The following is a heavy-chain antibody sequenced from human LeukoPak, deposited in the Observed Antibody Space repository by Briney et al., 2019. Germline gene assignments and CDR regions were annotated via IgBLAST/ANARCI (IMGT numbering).Heavy chain of an antibody. V-gene: IGHV4-39*07. D-gene: IGHD2-2*01. CDR2: VFYNGAT. CDR1: GGSISSSIYY. CDR3: ASSIVVVPAAEDAFDI. Sequence: PSETLSLTCIVSGGSISSSIYYWAWVRQPPGKGLEWIGTVFYNGATQYSPSLRSRVTISIDTSTNQFSLKLSSVTAADTAVYYCASSIVVVPAAEDAFDIWGQGTMVTVSS. J-gene: IGHJ3*02.